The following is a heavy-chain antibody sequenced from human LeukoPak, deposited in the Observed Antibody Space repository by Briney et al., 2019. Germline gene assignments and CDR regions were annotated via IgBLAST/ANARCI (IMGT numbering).Heavy chain of an antibody. CDR1: GGSISSGGYY. CDR2: IYYSGST. V-gene: IGHV4-31*03. J-gene: IGHJ4*02. D-gene: IGHD3-3*01. CDR3: ARDWSLDY. Sequence: SETLSLTCTVSGGSISSGGYYWSWIRQHPGKGLEWMGYIYYSGSTSYNPSLKSRATISVDTSKNQFSLKLNSVTAADTAVYYCARDWSLDYWGQGTLVTVSS.